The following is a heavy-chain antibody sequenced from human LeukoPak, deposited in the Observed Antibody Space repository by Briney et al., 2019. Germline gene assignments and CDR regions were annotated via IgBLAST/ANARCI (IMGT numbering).Heavy chain of an antibody. J-gene: IGHJ6*02. Sequence: PSETLSLTCAVYGGSLSGYYWSWIRQPPGKGLEWIGEINHSGSTNYNPSLKSRVTISVDTSKNQFSLKLSSVTAADTAVYYCARHKGASETTRRGYYYYGMDIWGQGTTVTVSS. D-gene: IGHD1/OR15-1a*01. CDR3: ARHKGASETTRRGYYYYGMDI. CDR2: INHSGST. CDR1: GGSLSGYY. V-gene: IGHV4-34*01.